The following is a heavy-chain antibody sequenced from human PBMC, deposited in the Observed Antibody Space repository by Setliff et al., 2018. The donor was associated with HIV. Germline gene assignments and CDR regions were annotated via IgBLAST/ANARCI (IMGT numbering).Heavy chain of an antibody. CDR3: AMTGYSATWYFDL. V-gene: IGHV4-39*01. CDR2: IYYSGTS. J-gene: IGHJ4*02. Sequence: SETLSLTCTVSGGSISSTSYYWGWIRQPPGKGLEWIGSIYYSGTSYYNPSLKSRVTTFADTSKNQFSLFLSSVTAADTGVYYCAMTGYSATWYFDLWGQGTLVTVSS. CDR1: GGSISSTSYY. D-gene: IGHD3-9*01.